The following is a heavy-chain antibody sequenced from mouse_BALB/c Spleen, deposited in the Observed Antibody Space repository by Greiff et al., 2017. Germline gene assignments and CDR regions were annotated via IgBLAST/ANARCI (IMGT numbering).Heavy chain of an antibody. D-gene: IGHD4-1*02. Sequence: QVQLQQSGAELAKPGASVKMSCKASGYTFTSYWMHWVKQRPGQGLEWIGYINPSTGYTKYNQKFKDKATLTADKSSSTAYMQLNSLTSEDSAVYYCARATGTGGYYFDYWGQGTTLTVSS. CDR3: ARATGTGGYYFDY. V-gene: IGHV1-7*01. CDR1: GYTFTSYW. J-gene: IGHJ2*01. CDR2: INPSTGYT.